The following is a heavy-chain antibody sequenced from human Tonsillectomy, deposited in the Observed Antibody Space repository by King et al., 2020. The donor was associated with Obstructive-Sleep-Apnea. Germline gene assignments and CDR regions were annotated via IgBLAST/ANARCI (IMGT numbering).Heavy chain of an antibody. D-gene: IGHD3-10*01. CDR2: IYYSGST. J-gene: IGHJ5*02. CDR1: GGSISSSSYY. Sequence: QLQESGPGLVKPSETLSLTCTVSGGSISSSSYYWGWIRQPPGKGLEWIGSIYYSGSTYYNPSLKSRVTISVDTSKNQFSLKLSSVTAAETAVYYCAPRSGSTRWFDPWGQGTLVTVSS. V-gene: IGHV4-39*07. CDR3: APRSGSTRWFDP.